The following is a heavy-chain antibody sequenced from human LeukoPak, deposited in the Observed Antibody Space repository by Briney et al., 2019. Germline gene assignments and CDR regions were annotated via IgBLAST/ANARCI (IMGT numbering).Heavy chain of an antibody. D-gene: IGHD1-26*01. J-gene: IGHJ4*02. CDR3: AQVGATGY. Sequence: GRSLRLSCAASGFTFSNYWLRWVRQAPGKGLVWVSRISPDGSGTNYADSVKGRFTISRDNAKNTLYLQMNSLRAEDAAVYYCAQVGATGYWGRGTLVTVSS. CDR1: GFTFSNYW. V-gene: IGHV3-74*01. CDR2: ISPDGSGT.